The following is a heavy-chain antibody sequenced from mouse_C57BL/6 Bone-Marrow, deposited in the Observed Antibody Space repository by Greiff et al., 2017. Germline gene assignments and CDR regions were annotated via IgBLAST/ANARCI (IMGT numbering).Heavy chain of an antibody. CDR1: GYTFTSYD. Sequence: QVHVKQSGPELVKPGASVKLSCKASGYTFTSYDINWVKQRPGQGLEWIGWIYPRDGSTKYNEKFKGKATLTVDTSSRTAYMELHSLTSEDSAVYFCARPLYYYGSSYSWFAYWGQGTLVTVSA. CDR2: IYPRDGST. V-gene: IGHV1-85*01. J-gene: IGHJ3*01. CDR3: ARPLYYYGSSYSWFAY. D-gene: IGHD1-1*01.